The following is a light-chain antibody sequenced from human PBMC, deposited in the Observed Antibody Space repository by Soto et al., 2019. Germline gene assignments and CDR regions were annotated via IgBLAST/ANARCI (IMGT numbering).Light chain of an antibody. CDR1: QSVGGD. V-gene: IGKV3-15*01. CDR2: GAV. Sequence: EIVLTQSPVTLSVSPGERATLSCRASQSVGGDLAWYQEIHGQPPRLLIYGAVTRATGVAARFSGRGSGTDFTLTVDSLQSEDLALYYCQQYYAWPRTFGQGTKLEI. CDR3: QQYYAWPRT. J-gene: IGKJ2*01.